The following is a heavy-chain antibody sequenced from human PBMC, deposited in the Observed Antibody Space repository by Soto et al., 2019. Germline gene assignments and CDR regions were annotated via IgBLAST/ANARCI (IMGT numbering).Heavy chain of an antibody. Sequence: QVQLQQWGAGLLKPSETLSLTCAVYGGSFSGYYWSWIRQPPGKGLEWIGEINHSGSTNYNPSLKSRVTISVDTSKNQFSLKLSSVTAADTAVYYCARGLGNCYYGMDVWGQGTTVTVSS. D-gene: IGHD3-10*01. V-gene: IGHV4-34*01. J-gene: IGHJ6*02. CDR3: ARGLGNCYYGMDV. CDR1: GGSFSGYY. CDR2: INHSGST.